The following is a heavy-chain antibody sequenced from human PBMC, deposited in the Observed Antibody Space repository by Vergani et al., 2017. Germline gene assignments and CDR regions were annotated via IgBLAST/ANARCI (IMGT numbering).Heavy chain of an antibody. D-gene: IGHD2-2*01. CDR3: AKVVGYQLLNAFDI. Sequence: EGQLAESGGDLVRPGGSLRLSCAASGFSSNFYWMSWVRQAPGKGLEWVAIIKYDGSEKYYVDSVKGRFTISRDKANNSLSLQMHGLRPEDTALYFCAKVVGYQLLNAFDIWGQGTMVTVSS. V-gene: IGHV3-7*01. J-gene: IGHJ3*02. CDR1: GFSSNFYW. CDR2: IKYDGSEK.